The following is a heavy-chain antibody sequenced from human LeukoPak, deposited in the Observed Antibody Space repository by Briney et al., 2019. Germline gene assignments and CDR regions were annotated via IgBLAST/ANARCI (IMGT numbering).Heavy chain of an antibody. CDR1: GGSISSSSYY. CDR3: ARGLGPGGYADY. CDR2: IYYSGRT. D-gene: IGHD5-12*01. V-gene: IGHV4-39*07. Sequence: ETLSLTCTVSGGSISSSSYYWGWIRQPPGEGLEWIGSIYYSGRTYYNPSLKSRVTISVDMSKNQFSLKLSFVTAADTAVYYCARGLGPGGYADYWGQGTLVTVSS. J-gene: IGHJ4*02.